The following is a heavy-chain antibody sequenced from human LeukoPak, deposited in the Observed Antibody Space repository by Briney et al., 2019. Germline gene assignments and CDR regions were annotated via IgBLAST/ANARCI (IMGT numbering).Heavy chain of an antibody. D-gene: IGHD6-6*01. V-gene: IGHV3-7*01. CDR3: ARGGGAARRFDY. J-gene: IGHJ4*02. CDR2: IKQDGSEK. CDR1: GFTFSSYS. Sequence: PGGSLRLSCAASGFTFSSYSMNWVRQAPGKGLEWVANIKQDGSEKYYMDSVKGRFTISRDNAKNSLYLQMNSLRAEDTAVYYCARGGGAARRFDYWGQGTLVTVSS.